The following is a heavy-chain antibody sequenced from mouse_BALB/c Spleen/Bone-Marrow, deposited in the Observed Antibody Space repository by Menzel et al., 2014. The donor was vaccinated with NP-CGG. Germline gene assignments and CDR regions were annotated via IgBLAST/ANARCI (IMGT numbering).Heavy chain of an antibody. Sequence: EVKLMESGGGLVQPGGSLKLSCAASGFDFSRYWVSWVRQAPGKGLEWIGEINPDSSTISYTPSLKDKFIISRDNAKNTLYLQMSKVRSEDTALYYCARMHYYGYVAYWGQGTLVTVSA. CDR3: ARMHYYGYVAY. CDR2: INPDSSTI. D-gene: IGHD1-2*01. V-gene: IGHV4-1*02. CDR1: GFDFSRYW. J-gene: IGHJ3*01.